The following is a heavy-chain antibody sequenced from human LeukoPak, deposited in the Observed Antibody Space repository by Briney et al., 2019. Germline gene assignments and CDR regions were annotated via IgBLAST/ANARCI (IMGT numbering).Heavy chain of an antibody. CDR3: ARGDGIAAFY. V-gene: IGHV4-39*07. J-gene: IGHJ4*02. Sequence: PSETLSLTCTVSGGSISSSSYYWSWIRQSPGKGLEWIGEINHSGGTNYNPSLKSRVTISVDTSKNQFSLKLSSVTAADTAVYYCARGDGIAAFYWGQGTLVTVSS. D-gene: IGHD6-13*01. CDR2: INHSGGT. CDR1: GGSISSSSYY.